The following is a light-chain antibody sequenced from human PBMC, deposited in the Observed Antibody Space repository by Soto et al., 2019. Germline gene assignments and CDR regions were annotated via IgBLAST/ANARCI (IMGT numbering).Light chain of an antibody. CDR3: QQYCSSYT. CDR2: GAS. J-gene: IGKJ2*01. V-gene: IGKV3-20*01. CDR1: QSVSSNY. Sequence: EIVLTQSPGTLSLSPGERATLSCRASQSVSSNYLAWYQQKPGQAPRLLIYGASIRATGLPDRFSGSGSRTDFTLTITRLEPEDFAVYYCQQYCSSYTFGQGTKLEIK.